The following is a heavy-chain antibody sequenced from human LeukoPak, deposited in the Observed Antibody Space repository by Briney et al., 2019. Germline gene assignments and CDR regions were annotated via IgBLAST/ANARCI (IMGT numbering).Heavy chain of an antibody. J-gene: IGHJ4*02. CDR3: AKDGPYDYVWGSYLQIDY. CDR2: INHSGST. CDR1: GGSFSGYY. Sequence: PSETLSLTCAVYGGSFSGYYWSWIRQPPGKGLEWIGEINHSGSTNYNPSLKSRVTISVDTSKNQFSLKLSSVTAADTAVYYCAKDGPYDYVWGSYLQIDYWGQGTLVTVSS. V-gene: IGHV4-34*01. D-gene: IGHD3-16*02.